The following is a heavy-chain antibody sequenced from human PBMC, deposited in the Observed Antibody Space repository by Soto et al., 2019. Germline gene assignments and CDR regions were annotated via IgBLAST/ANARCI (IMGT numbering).Heavy chain of an antibody. CDR1: GYTFTNYG. Sequence: QVQLVQSGAEVKKPGASVKVSCKASGYTFTNYGINWGRQAPGQGLEWLGWVSAYNGERRYAQRVQARVIMTTDTSTTTAYMELRSLRSDDTAVYYCSRGTSIPASGDYWGQGTLVTVSS. CDR2: VSAYNGER. D-gene: IGHD6-6*01. J-gene: IGHJ4*01. CDR3: SRGTSIPASGDY. V-gene: IGHV1-18*01.